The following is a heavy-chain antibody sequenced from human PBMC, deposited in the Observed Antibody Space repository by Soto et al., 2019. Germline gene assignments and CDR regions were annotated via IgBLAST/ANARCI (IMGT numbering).Heavy chain of an antibody. J-gene: IGHJ6*03. V-gene: IGHV3-23*01. D-gene: IGHD6-13*01. Sequence: GGSLRLSCAASGFTFSSYAMSWVRQAPGRGLEWVSVIVGSGGNTYYADSVKGRFTISRDNSKNTLYLHMNSLRAEDTAVYYCAKGVYSSSWYQDMDVWGKGTTVTVSS. CDR2: IVGSGGNT. CDR3: AKGVYSSSWYQDMDV. CDR1: GFTFSSYA.